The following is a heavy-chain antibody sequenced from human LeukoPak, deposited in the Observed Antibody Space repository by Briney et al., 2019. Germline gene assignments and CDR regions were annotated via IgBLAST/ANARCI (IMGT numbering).Heavy chain of an antibody. CDR2: ITSGSSFI. Sequence: GGSLRLSCAAPGFRFSSYTMHWVRQPPGKGLEWLSSITSGSSFINYADSVRGRFTISRDNAKNSMDLQMNSLRAEDTAVYYCARGGVDYWGQGTLVTVSS. V-gene: IGHV3-21*01. J-gene: IGHJ4*02. CDR3: ARGGVDY. CDR1: GFRFSSYT. D-gene: IGHD3-16*01.